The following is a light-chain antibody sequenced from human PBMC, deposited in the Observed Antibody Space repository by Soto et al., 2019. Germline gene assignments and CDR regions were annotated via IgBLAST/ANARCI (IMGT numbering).Light chain of an antibody. CDR3: QQYHTSPLM. V-gene: IGKV3-20*01. J-gene: IGKJ1*01. Sequence: EIVLTQSPGTLSLSPGERDTLACRASQSVRSNYLAWYQQKPGQAPRLLIYGASSRATGIPDRFSGSGSGTDFTLTISRLEPEDLAVYYCQQYHTSPLMFGQGTKVDIK. CDR1: QSVRSNY. CDR2: GAS.